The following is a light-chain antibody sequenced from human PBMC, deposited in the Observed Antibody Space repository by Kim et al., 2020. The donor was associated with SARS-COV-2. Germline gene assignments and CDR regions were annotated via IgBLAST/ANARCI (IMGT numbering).Light chain of an antibody. CDR1: QSISSY. J-gene: IGKJ2*01. CDR3: QQSYSTPDT. V-gene: IGKV1-39*01. CDR2: AAS. Sequence: DIQMTQSPPSLSASVGDRVTITCRASQSISSYLNWYQQKPGKAPKFLIYAASSLQSGVPSRFSGSGSGTDFTLTISSLQPEDFATYYCQQSYSTPDTFGQGTKLEI.